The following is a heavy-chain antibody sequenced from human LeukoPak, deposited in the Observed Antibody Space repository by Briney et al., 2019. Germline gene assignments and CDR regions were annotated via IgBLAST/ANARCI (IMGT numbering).Heavy chain of an antibody. CDR1: GFTVSSNY. CDR3: ARDRGNDFNSYFFDY. CDR2: IYSDGSA. V-gene: IGHV3-53*01. D-gene: IGHD2-21*02. Sequence: TGGSLRLSCAASGFTVSSNYMSWVRQAPGKGLEWVSLIYSDGSAYYADSVKGRFSISRDNAKNSLYLQMNSLRAGDTAVYYCARDRGNDFNSYFFDYWGQGILVTVSS. J-gene: IGHJ4*02.